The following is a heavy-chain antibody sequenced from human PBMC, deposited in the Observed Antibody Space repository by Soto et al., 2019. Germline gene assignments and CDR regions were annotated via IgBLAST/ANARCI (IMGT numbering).Heavy chain of an antibody. V-gene: IGHV3-23*01. J-gene: IGHJ4*02. CDR3: AKDTHYYGSGSYGPEYYFDY. Sequence: GGSLRLSCAASGFTFSSYAMSWVRQAPGKGLEWVSAISGSGGSTYYADSVKGRFTISRGNSKNTLYLQMNSLRAEDTAVYYCAKDTHYYGSGSYGPEYYFDYWGQGTLVTVSS. D-gene: IGHD3-10*01. CDR1: GFTFSSYA. CDR2: ISGSGGST.